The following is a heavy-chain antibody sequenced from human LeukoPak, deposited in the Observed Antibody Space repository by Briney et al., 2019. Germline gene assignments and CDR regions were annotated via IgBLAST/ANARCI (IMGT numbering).Heavy chain of an antibody. J-gene: IGHJ4*02. Sequence: GGSLRLSCAASGFTFSSYSMNWVRQAPGKGLEWVSSNSSSSSYIYYADSVKGRFTISRDNAKNSLYLQMNSLRAEDTAVYYCARVSDCSGGSCYLAVKGFDYWGQGTLVTVSS. D-gene: IGHD2-15*01. CDR2: NSSSSSYI. V-gene: IGHV3-21*01. CDR3: ARVSDCSGGSCYLAVKGFDY. CDR1: GFTFSSYS.